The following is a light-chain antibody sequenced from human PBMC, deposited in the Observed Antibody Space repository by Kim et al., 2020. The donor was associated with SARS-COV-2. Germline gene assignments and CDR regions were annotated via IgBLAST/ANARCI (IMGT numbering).Light chain of an antibody. CDR2: GAS. J-gene: IGKJ4*01. Sequence: TAVGDSVIIAWRGSRSVSNRSAWYQHKPGKAPKLLLYGASNLETGVPSRFSGSGSGAEFTLTITSLQSDDLATYDCQHYNGFPLTFGGGTKVDIK. V-gene: IGKV1-5*03. CDR3: QHYNGFPLT. CDR1: RSVSNR.